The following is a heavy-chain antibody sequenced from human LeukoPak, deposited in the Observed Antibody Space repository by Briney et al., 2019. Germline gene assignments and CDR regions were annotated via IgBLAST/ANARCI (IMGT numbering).Heavy chain of an antibody. J-gene: IGHJ4*02. CDR1: GYTFTGYY. CDR2: INPNSGGT. Sequence: ASVKVSYKASGYTFTGYYMHWVRQAPGQGLEWMGWINPNSGGTNYAQKLQGRVTMTTDTSTSTAYMELRSLRSDDTAVYYCARRRLGELSPPDYWGQGTLVTVSS. D-gene: IGHD3-16*02. V-gene: IGHV1-2*02. CDR3: ARRRLGELSPPDY.